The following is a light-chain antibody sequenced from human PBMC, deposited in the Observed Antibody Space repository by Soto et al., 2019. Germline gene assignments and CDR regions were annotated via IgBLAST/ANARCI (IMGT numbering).Light chain of an antibody. CDR1: QSVSRN. CDR3: QQYNDWPLT. V-gene: IGKV3-15*01. CDR2: ATS. J-gene: IGKJ4*01. Sequence: TVMTQSPATLSVALGEKITLSCRASQSVSRNLAWYQQKPGQIPRLLIYATSTRATGIPARFSASGSGTEFTLTITSLQSEDFAVYYCQQYNDWPLTFGGGTKVEIK.